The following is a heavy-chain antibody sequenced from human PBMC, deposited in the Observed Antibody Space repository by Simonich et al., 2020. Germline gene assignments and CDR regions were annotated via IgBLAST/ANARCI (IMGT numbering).Heavy chain of an antibody. CDR2: IKQDGSEK. Sequence: EVQLVESGGGLVQPGGSLRLSCAASGFTFSSYWMSWVRQAPGKGREWVANIKQDGSEKYYVDSVKGRFTISRDNAKNSLSLQMNSLRAEDTAVYYCARDGLGTAYYYYMDVWGKGTTVTVSS. D-gene: IGHD7-27*01. CDR3: ARDGLGTAYYYYMDV. CDR1: GFTFSSYW. V-gene: IGHV3-7*01. J-gene: IGHJ6*03.